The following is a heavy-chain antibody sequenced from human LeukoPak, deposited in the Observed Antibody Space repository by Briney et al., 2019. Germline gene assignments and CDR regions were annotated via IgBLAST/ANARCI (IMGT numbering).Heavy chain of an antibody. V-gene: IGHV3-23*01. J-gene: IGHJ4*02. CDR3: AKGDCSGGSCYSGTYFDY. CDR2: ISGSGGST. Sequence: GGSLRLSCAASGFTVSSNYMSWVRQAPGKGLEWVSAISGSGGSTYYADSVKGRFTISRDNSKNTLYLQMNSLRAEDTAVYYCAKGDCSGGSCYSGTYFDYWGQGTLVTVSS. CDR1: GFTVSSNY. D-gene: IGHD2-15*01.